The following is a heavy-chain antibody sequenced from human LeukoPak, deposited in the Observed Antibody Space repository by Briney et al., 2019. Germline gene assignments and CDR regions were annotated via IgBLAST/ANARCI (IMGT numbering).Heavy chain of an antibody. CDR3: ARNGGSYYGQDY. J-gene: IGHJ4*02. D-gene: IGHD1-26*01. Sequence: SETLSLTCAVYGGSFSGYYWSWIRQPPGKGLEWIGEINHSGSTNYNPPLKSRVTISVDTSKNQFSLKLSSVTAADTAVYYCARNGGSYYGQDYWGQGTLVTVSS. CDR1: GGSFSGYY. CDR2: INHSGST. V-gene: IGHV4-34*01.